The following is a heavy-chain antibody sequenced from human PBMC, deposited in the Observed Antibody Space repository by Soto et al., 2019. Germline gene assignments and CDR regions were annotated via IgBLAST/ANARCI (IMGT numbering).Heavy chain of an antibody. J-gene: IGHJ6*02. Sequence: QVQLQQWGAGLLKPSETLSLTCAVYGGSFSGYYWSWIRQPPGKGLEWIGEINHSGSTNYNPSLKSRVTISVDTSTNKFSLKRSSVTAADTAVYYCARLTAARYYYYYGMDVWGQGTTVTVSS. V-gene: IGHV4-34*01. CDR1: GGSFSGYY. CDR3: ARLTAARYYYYYGMDV. D-gene: IGHD6-6*01. CDR2: INHSGST.